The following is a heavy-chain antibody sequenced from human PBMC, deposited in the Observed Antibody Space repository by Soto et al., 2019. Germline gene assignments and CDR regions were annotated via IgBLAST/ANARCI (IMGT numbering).Heavy chain of an antibody. CDR2: TSYDGSTR. V-gene: IGHV3-30*18. CDR1: GFTFSSYG. CDR3: VKATYSSGWPYYFDY. D-gene: IGHD6-19*01. J-gene: IGHJ4*02. Sequence: QVQLVESGGGVVQPGRSLRLSCAASGFTFSSYGIHWVRQAPGKGLEWVAVTSYDGSTRQYAESVKGRFTISRDNAQNTVFLQMDSLRAEDTAMYYCVKATYSSGWPYYFDYWGQGTLVTVSS.